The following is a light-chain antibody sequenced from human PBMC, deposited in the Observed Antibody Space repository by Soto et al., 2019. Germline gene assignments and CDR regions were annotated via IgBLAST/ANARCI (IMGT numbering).Light chain of an antibody. V-gene: IGKV1-5*02. J-gene: IGKJ1*01. Sequence: DIQMTQSPSPLSASVGDRVTIICRASQSISGWLAWYQQKPGKAPNLLVYDVSRLESGVPSRFSGSGSETEFTLTISGLQPDDFATYYCQQYSTYPWTFGQGTKVDIK. CDR3: QQYSTYPWT. CDR2: DVS. CDR1: QSISGW.